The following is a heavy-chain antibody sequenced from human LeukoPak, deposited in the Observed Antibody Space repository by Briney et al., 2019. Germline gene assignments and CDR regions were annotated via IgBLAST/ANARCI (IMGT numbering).Heavy chain of an antibody. CDR2: ISGSGGST. V-gene: IGHV3-23*01. Sequence: GGSLRLSCAASGFTFSSYAMSWVRQAPGKGLEWVSAISGSGGSTYYADSVKGRFTISRDNSKNTLYLQMDSLRAEDTAVYYCAKGGGYVTYYYMDVWGKGTTVTVSS. CDR3: AKGGGYVTYYYMDV. J-gene: IGHJ6*03. CDR1: GFTFSSYA. D-gene: IGHD5-12*01.